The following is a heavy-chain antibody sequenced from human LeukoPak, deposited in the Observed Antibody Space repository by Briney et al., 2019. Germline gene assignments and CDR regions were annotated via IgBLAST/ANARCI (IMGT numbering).Heavy chain of an antibody. Sequence: GGSLRLSCAASGFTFSSYAMSWVRQAPGKGLEWVSAISGSGGNKNYADSVRGRFTISRDNAKNTLYLQMNSRRAEDTAVYYCARGADPRYSSDNWGPGTLVRVSS. D-gene: IGHD3-16*02. V-gene: IGHV3-23*01. CDR1: GFTFSSYA. CDR2: ISGSGGNK. J-gene: IGHJ4*02. CDR3: ARGADPRYSSDN.